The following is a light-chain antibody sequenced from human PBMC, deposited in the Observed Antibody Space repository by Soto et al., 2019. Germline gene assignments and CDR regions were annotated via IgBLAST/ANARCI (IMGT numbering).Light chain of an antibody. V-gene: IGLV2-14*01. J-gene: IGLJ1*01. CDR2: EVS. CDR1: SSDVGGYNY. Sequence: QSVLIQPASVSGSPGQSITISCTGTSSDVGGYNYVSWYQQHPVKAPKLIIYEVSNRPSGVSNRFSGSKSGNTASLTISGLQAEDEADYYCSSYTSSSTQVFGTGTKLTVL. CDR3: SSYTSSSTQV.